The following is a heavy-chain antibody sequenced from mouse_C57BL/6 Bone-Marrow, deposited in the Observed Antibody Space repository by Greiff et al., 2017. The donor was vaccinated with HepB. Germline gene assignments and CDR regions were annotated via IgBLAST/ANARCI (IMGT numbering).Heavy chain of an antibody. J-gene: IGHJ3*01. CDR1: GFTFSDAW. CDR2: IRNKANNHAT. V-gene: IGHV6-6*01. CDR3: TRGGNYVWFAY. Sequence: EVQGVESGGGLVQPGGSMKLSCAASGFTFSDAWIDWVRQSPEKGLEWVAEIRNKANNHATYYAESVKGRFTISRDDSKSSVYLQMNSLRAEDTGIYYCTRGGNYVWFAYWGQGTLVTVSA. D-gene: IGHD2-1*01.